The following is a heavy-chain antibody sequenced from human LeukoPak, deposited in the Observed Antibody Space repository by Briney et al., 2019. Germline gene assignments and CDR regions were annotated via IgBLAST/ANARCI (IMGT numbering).Heavy chain of an antibody. CDR3: ARDYYDSSGYQYYFDY. Sequence: PSETLSLTCAVSGYSISSGYYWGWIRQPPGKGLEWIGSIYTSGNTNYNPSLKSRVTISVDTSKNQFSLKLSSVTAADTAVYYCARDYYDSSGYQYYFDYWGQGTLVTVSS. V-gene: IGHV4-38-2*02. D-gene: IGHD3-22*01. CDR1: GYSISSGYY. J-gene: IGHJ4*02. CDR2: IYTSGNT.